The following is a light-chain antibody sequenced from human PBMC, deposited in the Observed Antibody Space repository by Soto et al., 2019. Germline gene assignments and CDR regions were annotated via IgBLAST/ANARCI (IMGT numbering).Light chain of an antibody. CDR3: MQTLQTPPWT. J-gene: IGKJ1*01. CDR2: LGS. V-gene: IGKV2-28*01. Sequence: DIVMTQSPLSLPVTPGEPASISCRSSQSLLHSNGYNYLDWYRQKPGQSPQLLIYLGSNRASGVPARFSGSGSGTDFTLTISRVEAEDVGVYYCMQTLQTPPWTFGQGTKVEIK. CDR1: QSLLHSNGYNY.